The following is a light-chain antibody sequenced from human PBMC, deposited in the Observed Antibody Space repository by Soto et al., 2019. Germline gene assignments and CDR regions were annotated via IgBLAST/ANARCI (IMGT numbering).Light chain of an antibody. V-gene: IGKV1-39*01. Sequence: IQMTQSPSSLSASVGDRVTITCRASQSIGSYLSWSQQKPGKAPKLLISLATTLQSGVPSRFAGSESGTDFTLTISSLQPEDCGTYYCQQSYINPITFGQGTRLEIK. CDR2: LAT. CDR1: QSIGSY. CDR3: QQSYINPIT. J-gene: IGKJ5*01.